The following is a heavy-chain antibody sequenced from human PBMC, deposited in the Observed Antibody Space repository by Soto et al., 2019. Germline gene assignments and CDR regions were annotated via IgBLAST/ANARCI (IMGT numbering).Heavy chain of an antibody. D-gene: IGHD2-15*01. Sequence: SVKVSCKASRGTFSSYAISWVRQAPGQGLEWMGGIIPIFGTANYAQKFQGRVTITAAESTSTAYMELSSLRSEDTAVYYCARGLLDIAVVLAARGPLSYDPGG. CDR3: ARGLLDIAVVLAARGPLSYDP. V-gene: IGHV1-69*13. CDR2: IIPIFGTA. J-gene: IGHJ5*02. CDR1: RGTFSSYA.